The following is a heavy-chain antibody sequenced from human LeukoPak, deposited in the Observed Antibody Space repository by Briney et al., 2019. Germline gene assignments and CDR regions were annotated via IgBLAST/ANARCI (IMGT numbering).Heavy chain of an antibody. J-gene: IGHJ4*01. CDR3: ARSAYIVVVPAAYYFDY. CDR1: GGSFSGYY. CDR2: INHSGST. D-gene: IGHD2-2*01. V-gene: IGHV4-34*01. Sequence: PSETLSLTCAVYGGSFSGYYWSWIRQPPGKGLEWIGEINHSGSTNYNPSLKSRVTISVDTSKNQFSPKLSSVTAADTAVYYCARSAYIVVVPAAYYFDYWGQGTLVTVSS.